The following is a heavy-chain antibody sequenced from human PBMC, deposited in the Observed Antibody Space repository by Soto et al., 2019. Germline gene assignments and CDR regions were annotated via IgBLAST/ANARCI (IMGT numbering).Heavy chain of an antibody. CDR1: GFTFSSYS. CDR3: ARDHYDFWSGYWRYYGMDV. J-gene: IGHJ6*02. V-gene: IGHV3-48*02. D-gene: IGHD3-3*01. CDR2: ISSSSSTI. Sequence: GSLRLSCAASGFTFSSYSMNWVRQAPGKGLEWVSYISSSSSTIYYADSVKGRFTISRDNAKNSLYLQMNSLRDEDTAVYYCARDHYDFWSGYWRYYGMDVWGQGTTVTVSS.